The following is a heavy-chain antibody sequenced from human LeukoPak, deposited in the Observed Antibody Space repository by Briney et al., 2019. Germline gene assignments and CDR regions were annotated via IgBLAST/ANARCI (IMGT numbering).Heavy chain of an antibody. CDR3: ARARHNNDILTGYLQNWFDP. D-gene: IGHD3-9*01. V-gene: IGHV1-46*01. J-gene: IGHJ5*02. CDR2: IYPGGGNT. CDR1: GYTFTSYY. Sequence: ASVKVSCKASGYTFTSYYMHWVRQAPGQGLEWMGIIYPGGGNTNYAQKFQGRVTMTRDTSTSTVYMELSSLRSEDTAVYYCARARHNNDILTGYLQNWFDPWGQGTLVTVSS.